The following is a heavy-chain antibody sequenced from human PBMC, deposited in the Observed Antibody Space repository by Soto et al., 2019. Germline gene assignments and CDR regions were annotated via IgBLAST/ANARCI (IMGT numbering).Heavy chain of an antibody. J-gene: IGHJ3*02. CDR3: QTSREWNDDYGRSHVFDI. CDR1: GYTFTAYY. V-gene: IGHV1-2*02. Sequence: ASVKVSCKASGYTFTAYYLHWVRQAPGHGLEWMGWINPNSGVTNFAQNFHGRVTMTRATSISTAYMELSRLTSDDTAVYYCQTSREWNDDYGRSHVFDIWGQDTIVTVSS. D-gene: IGHD4-17*01. CDR2: INPNSGVT.